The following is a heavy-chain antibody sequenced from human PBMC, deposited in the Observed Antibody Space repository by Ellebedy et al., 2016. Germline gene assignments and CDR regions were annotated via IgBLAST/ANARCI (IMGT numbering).Heavy chain of an antibody. V-gene: IGHV4-34*01. D-gene: IGHD6-19*01. CDR2: INHSGST. CDR1: GGSFSGYY. Sequence: SETLSLTXAVYGGSFSGYYWSWIRQPPGKGLEWIGEINHSGSTNYNPSLKSRVTISVDTSKNQFSLKLSSVTAADTAVYYCARALIAVAGTNYFDYWGQGTLVTVSS. CDR3: ARALIAVAGTNYFDY. J-gene: IGHJ4*02.